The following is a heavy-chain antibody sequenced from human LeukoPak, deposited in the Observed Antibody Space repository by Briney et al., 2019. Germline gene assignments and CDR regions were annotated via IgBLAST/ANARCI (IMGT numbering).Heavy chain of an antibody. D-gene: IGHD1-26*01. CDR3: ARDRRRSDLLWEPPY. J-gene: IGHJ4*02. Sequence: PGGSLRLSCAASGFTFSSYAMHWVRQAPGKGLEWVAVISYDGSNKYYADSVKGRFTISRDNSKNTLYLQMNSLRAEDTAVYYCARDRRRSDLLWEPPYWGQGTLVIVSS. CDR1: GFTFSSYA. V-gene: IGHV3-30-3*01. CDR2: ISYDGSNK.